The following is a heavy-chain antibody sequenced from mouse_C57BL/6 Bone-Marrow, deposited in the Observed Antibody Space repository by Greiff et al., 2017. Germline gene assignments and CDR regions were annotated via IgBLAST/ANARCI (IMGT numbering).Heavy chain of an antibody. CDR3: ASDDYSGYFDV. D-gene: IGHD1-1*01. V-gene: IGHV5-6*01. CDR1: GFTFSSYG. Sequence: VQVVESGGDLVKPGGSLKLSCAASGFTFSSYGMSWVRQTPDKRLEWVATISSGGSYTYYPDSVKGRFTISRDNAKNTLYLQMSSLKSEDTAMYYCASDDYSGYFDVWGTGTTVTVSS. J-gene: IGHJ1*03. CDR2: ISSGGSYT.